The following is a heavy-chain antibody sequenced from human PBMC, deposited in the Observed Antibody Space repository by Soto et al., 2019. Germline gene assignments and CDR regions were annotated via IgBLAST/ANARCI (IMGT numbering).Heavy chain of an antibody. V-gene: IGHV1-46*01. CDR3: ARDLWEQWLGFHAFDI. CDR2: INPSGGST. CDR1: GYTFTSYY. D-gene: IGHD6-19*01. Sequence: GASVKVSCKASGYTFTSYYMHWVRQAPGQGLEWMGIINPSGGSTSYAQKFQGRVTMTRDTSTSTVYMELSSLRSEDTAVYYCARDLWEQWLGFHAFDIWGQGTMVTVSS. J-gene: IGHJ3*02.